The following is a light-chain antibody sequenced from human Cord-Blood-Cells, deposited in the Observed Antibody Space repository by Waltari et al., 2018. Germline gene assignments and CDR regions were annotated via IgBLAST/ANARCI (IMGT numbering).Light chain of an antibody. V-gene: IGKV1-33*01. CDR3: QQYDNLPYT. Sequence: DIQMTQSPSSLSASVGNRVPIHCQASQDISNYLNWYQQRPGKAPKLLIYDASNLETGVPSRFSGSGSGTDFTFTISSLQPEDIATYYCQQYDNLPYTFGQGTKLEIK. CDR1: QDISNY. CDR2: DAS. J-gene: IGKJ2*01.